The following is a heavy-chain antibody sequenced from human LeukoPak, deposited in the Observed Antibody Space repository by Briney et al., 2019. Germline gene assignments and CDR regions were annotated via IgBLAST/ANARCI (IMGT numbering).Heavy chain of an antibody. CDR3: ARDPRDTAMVRDGGSLYGMDV. J-gene: IGHJ6*02. Sequence: PSETLSLTCTVSGASISSYYWSSIRQPPGKGLEWTVYIYYSGSTNYNPSLKSRVTISVDTSKNQYSLKLSSVTAADTAVYYCARDPRDTAMVRDGGSLYGMDVWGQGTTVTVSS. D-gene: IGHD5-18*01. CDR1: GASISSYY. V-gene: IGHV4-59*01. CDR2: IYYSGST.